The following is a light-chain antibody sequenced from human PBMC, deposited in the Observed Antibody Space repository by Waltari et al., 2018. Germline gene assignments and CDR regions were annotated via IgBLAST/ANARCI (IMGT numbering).Light chain of an antibody. CDR2: EGS. V-gene: IGLV2-23*03. CDR1: SSDVGSNNL. CDR3: CSYAGSGTFVV. Sequence: QSALTQPASVSGSTGQPITISCTGTSSDVGSNNLVSWYQQHPGQAPKVVIYEGSERPSGIANRLAGSKSGITASLTISGLQPEDEADYYCCSYAGSGTFVVFGGGTKLTVL. J-gene: IGLJ2*01.